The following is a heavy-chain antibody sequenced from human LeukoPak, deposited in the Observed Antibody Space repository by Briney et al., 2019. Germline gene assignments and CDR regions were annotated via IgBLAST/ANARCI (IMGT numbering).Heavy chain of an antibody. CDR1: GFTFDDLS. Sequence: PGGSLRLSCAPSGFTFDDLSMHWVRPRAGKCREWVSLVSWDGGSIFYADPVRGRFTISRDNRKGSLFLQMKSLKTEDSALYFCARDRGGNSAGFDSWGQGTLVTVS. CDR3: ARDRGGNSAGFDS. V-gene: IGHV3-43*01. CDR2: VSWDGGSI. D-gene: IGHD5-18*01. J-gene: IGHJ4*02.